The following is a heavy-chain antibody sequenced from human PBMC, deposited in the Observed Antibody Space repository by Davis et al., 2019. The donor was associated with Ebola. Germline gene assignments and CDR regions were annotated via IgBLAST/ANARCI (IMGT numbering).Heavy chain of an antibody. V-gene: IGHV1-2*06. CDR2: INPNSGGT. D-gene: IGHD3-22*01. CDR1: GYTFTGYY. Sequence: AASVKVSCKASGYTFTGYYMHWVRQAPGQGLEWMGRINPNSGGTNYAQKFQGRVTMTTDTSTSTAYMELRSLRSEDTAVYYCAREATYTSNDSSGYWGQGTLVTVSS. CDR3: AREATYTSNDSSGY. J-gene: IGHJ4*02.